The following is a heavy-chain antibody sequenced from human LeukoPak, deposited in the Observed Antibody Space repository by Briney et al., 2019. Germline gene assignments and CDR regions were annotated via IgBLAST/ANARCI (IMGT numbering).Heavy chain of an antibody. J-gene: IGHJ4*02. CDR2: IYYSGSI. Sequence: SSETLSLTCTVSGGSISSGGYYWSWIRQHPGKGLEWIGYIYYSGSIYYNPSLKSRVTISVDTSKNQFSLKLSSVTAADTAVYYCARYLNYYGSGRVDYWGQGTLVTVSS. V-gene: IGHV4-31*03. CDR1: GGSISSGGYY. CDR3: ARYLNYYGSGRVDY. D-gene: IGHD3-10*01.